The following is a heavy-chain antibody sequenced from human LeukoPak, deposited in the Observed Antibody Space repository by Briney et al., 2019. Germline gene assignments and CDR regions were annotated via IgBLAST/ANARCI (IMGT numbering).Heavy chain of an antibody. D-gene: IGHD1-26*01. Sequence: ASVKVSCKASGYTFTSSGISWVRQAPGQRLEWMGWISPYNGNTNYAQKVQDRVAMTTDTSTSTAYMELRSLTSDDTAVYYCARGLGATTFADFDYWGQGTLVTVSS. CDR3: ARGLGATTFADFDY. J-gene: IGHJ4*02. CDR1: GYTFTSSG. V-gene: IGHV1-18*01. CDR2: ISPYNGNT.